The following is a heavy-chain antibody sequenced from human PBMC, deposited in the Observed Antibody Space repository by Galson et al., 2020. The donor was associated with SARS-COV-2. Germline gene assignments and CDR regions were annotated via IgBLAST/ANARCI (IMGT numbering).Heavy chain of an antibody. CDR3: VRDPSRAAADQGDFDS. D-gene: IGHD6-13*01. J-gene: IGHJ3*01. CDR2: ISLISNYI. Sequence: SYAAGGFTNTYPYMSWLRHPPGEPRESVSTISLISNYIFYADSVKGRFTTSRDNAKTPMYLQMDSLRAEATAVYYCVRDPSRAAADQGDFDSWGPGTMVTVSP. V-gene: IGHV3-21*06. CDR1: GFTNTYPY.